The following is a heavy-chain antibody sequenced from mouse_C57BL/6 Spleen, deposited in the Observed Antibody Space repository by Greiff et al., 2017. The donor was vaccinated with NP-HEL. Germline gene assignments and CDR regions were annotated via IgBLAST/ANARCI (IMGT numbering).Heavy chain of an antibody. CDR2: ISDGGSYT. CDR1: GFTFSSYA. CDR3: ARRSSWYYFDY. J-gene: IGHJ2*01. V-gene: IGHV5-4*03. D-gene: IGHD1-1*01. Sequence: EVNVVESGGGLVKPGGSLKLSCAASGFTFSSYAMSWVRQTPEKRLEWVATISDGGSYTYYPDNVKGRFTISRDNAKNNLYLQMSHLKSEDTAMYYCARRSSWYYFDYWGQGTTLTVSS.